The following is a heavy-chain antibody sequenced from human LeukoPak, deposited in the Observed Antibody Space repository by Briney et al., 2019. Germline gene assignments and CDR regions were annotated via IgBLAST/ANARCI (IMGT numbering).Heavy chain of an antibody. CDR2: IYSGGST. V-gene: IGHV3-53*01. CDR3: ARAPPDFWSGYPFDY. Sequence: GGSLRLSCAASGFTVSSNYMSWVRQAPGKGLEWVSVIYSGGSTYYADSVKGRFTISRDNSKNTLYLQMNSLRAEDTAVYYCARAPPDFWSGYPFDYWGREPWSPSPQ. J-gene: IGHJ4*02. D-gene: IGHD3-3*01. CDR1: GFTVSSNY.